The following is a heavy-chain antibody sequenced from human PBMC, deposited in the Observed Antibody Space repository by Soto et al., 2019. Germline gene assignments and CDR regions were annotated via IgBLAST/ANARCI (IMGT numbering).Heavy chain of an antibody. D-gene: IGHD6-19*01. J-gene: IGHJ3*02. V-gene: IGHV4-59*08. CDR1: GGSISSYY. CDR3: ARRDSSGWDAFDI. Sequence: QVQLQESGPGLVKPSETLSLTCTVSGGSISSYYWSWIRQPPGKGLEWIGYIYYSGSTNYNPSLKSRVTISVDTSKNQFSLKLSSVTAADTAVYYCARRDSSGWDAFDIWGQGTMVTVSS. CDR2: IYYSGST.